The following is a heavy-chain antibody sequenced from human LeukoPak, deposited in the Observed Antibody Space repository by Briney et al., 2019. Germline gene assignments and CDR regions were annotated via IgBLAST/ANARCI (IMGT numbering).Heavy chain of an antibody. J-gene: IGHJ4*02. V-gene: IGHV3-21*01. CDR2: ISSSSSYI. CDR3: ATGAGPNTGYYFDY. D-gene: IGHD6-13*01. CDR1: GFTFSSYS. Sequence: GGSLRLSCAASGFTFSSYSMNWVRQAPGKGLEWVSSISSSSSYIYYADSVKGRFTISRGNAKNSLYLQMNSLRAEDTAVYYCATGAGPNTGYYFDYWGQGTLVTVSS.